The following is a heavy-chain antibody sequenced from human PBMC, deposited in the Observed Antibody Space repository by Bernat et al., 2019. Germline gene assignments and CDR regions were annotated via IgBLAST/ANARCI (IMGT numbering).Heavy chain of an antibody. D-gene: IGHD2-15*01. Sequence: EVQLVESGGGLVKPGGSLRLSCAASGFTLSSYSMNWVRQAPGKGLEWVSYISSSSSYIYYADSVKGRFTISRDNAKNSLYLQMNSLRAEDTAVYYCARSGKAAATVYYYYYMDVWGKGTTVTVSS. CDR3: ARSGKAAATVYYYYYMDV. J-gene: IGHJ6*03. V-gene: IGHV3-21*05. CDR2: ISSSSSYI. CDR1: GFTLSSYS.